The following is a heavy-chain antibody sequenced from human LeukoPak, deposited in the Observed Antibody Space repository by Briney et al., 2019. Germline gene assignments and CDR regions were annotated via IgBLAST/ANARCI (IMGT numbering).Heavy chain of an antibody. CDR3: ASSRYYGDYYFDY. V-gene: IGHV4-34*01. CDR1: GGSFSGYY. Sequence: SETLSLTCAVYGGSFSGYYWSWIRQPPGKGLEWIGEINHSGSTYYNPSLKSRVTISVDTSKNQFSLKLSSVTAADTAVYYCASSRYYGDYYFDYWGQGTLVTVSS. CDR2: INHSGST. D-gene: IGHD4-17*01. J-gene: IGHJ4*02.